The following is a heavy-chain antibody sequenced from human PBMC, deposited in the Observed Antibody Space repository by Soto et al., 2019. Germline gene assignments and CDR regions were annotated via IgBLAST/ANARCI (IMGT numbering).Heavy chain of an antibody. Sequence: GGSPRLPCAASWFTFSCYLVSWVPPAPGEGLGGVANIKKDGSEKYYVDSVKGRFTISRDNAKNSLYLQMNSLRAEDTAVYYCARDDGYCSGGSGYYYYYYMDVWGKGTTVTVSS. CDR2: IKKDGSEK. J-gene: IGHJ6*03. CDR3: ARDDGYCSGGSGYYYYYYMDV. V-gene: IGHV3-7*01. D-gene: IGHD2-15*01. CDR1: WFTFSCYL.